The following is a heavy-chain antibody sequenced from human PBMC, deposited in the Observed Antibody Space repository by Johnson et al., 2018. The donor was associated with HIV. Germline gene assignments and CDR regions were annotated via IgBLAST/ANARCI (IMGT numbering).Heavy chain of an antibody. V-gene: IGHV3-66*02. CDR1: GLTVSSNY. CDR3: AKDISDYSNYGGLAFDI. CDR2: IYSGGST. Sequence: VQLVESGGGLVQPGGSLRLSCTASGLTVSSNYMSWVRQAPGKGLEWVSIIYSGGSTYYTDSLKGRFTMSRDNSKNTLYLQMNSLRAEDTALYYCAKDISDYSNYGGLAFDIWGQGTIVTVSS. D-gene: IGHD4-11*01. J-gene: IGHJ3*02.